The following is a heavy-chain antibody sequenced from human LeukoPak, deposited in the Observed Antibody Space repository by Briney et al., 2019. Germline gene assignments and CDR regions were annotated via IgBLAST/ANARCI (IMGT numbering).Heavy chain of an antibody. J-gene: IGHJ3*02. D-gene: IGHD1-1*01. CDR1: GFTFDDYA. CDR3: ANLPAGTDLIAFGI. V-gene: IGHV3-9*01. CDR2: ISWNSGSI. Sequence: TGGSLRLSCAASGFTFDDYAMHWVRQAPGKGLEWVSGISWNSGSIGYADSVKGRFTISRDNAKNSLYLQMNSLRAEDTALYYCANLPAGTDLIAFGIWGQGTMVTVPS.